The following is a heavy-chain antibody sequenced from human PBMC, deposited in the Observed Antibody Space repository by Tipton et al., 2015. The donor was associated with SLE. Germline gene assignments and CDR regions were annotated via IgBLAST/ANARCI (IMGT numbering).Heavy chain of an antibody. CDR2: IWYDGSNK. J-gene: IGHJ6*02. CDR1: GFTFSSYG. D-gene: IGHD2-2*01. V-gene: IGHV3-33*01. CDR3: ARLVVVPAAIEPPYYYYYGMDV. Sequence: SLRLSCAASGFTFSSYGMHWVRQAPGKGLEWVAVIWYDGSNKYYADSVKGRFTISRDNSKNTLYLQMNSLRAEDTAVYYCARLVVVPAAIEPPYYYYYGMDVWGQGTTVTVSS.